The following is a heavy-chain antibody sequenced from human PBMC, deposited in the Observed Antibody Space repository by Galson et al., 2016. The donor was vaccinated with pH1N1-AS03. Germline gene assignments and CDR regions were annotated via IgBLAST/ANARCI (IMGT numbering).Heavy chain of an antibody. CDR1: GFTFSNYW. Sequence: LRLSCAASGFTFSNYWMHWVRRVPERGLMWVSGIKSGGGDTRYADSVKGRFIISRDDAKNTLYLQMNSLRAENTALYYCARDPDPNNIGWYYFDNWGQGILVTVSS. V-gene: IGHV3-74*01. CDR3: ARDPDPNNIGWYYFDN. D-gene: IGHD6-19*01. J-gene: IGHJ4*02. CDR2: IKSGGGDT.